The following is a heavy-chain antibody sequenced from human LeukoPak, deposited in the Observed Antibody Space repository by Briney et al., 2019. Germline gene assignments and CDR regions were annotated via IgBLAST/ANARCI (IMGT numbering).Heavy chain of an antibody. V-gene: IGHV4-34*01. CDR1: GGSFSGYY. Sequence: SETLSLTCAVYGGSFSGYYWSWIRQPPGKGLEWIGEINHSGSTNYNPSLKSRVTISVDTSKNHFSLKLSSVTAADTAVYYCARVGAAAGPLYWGQGTLVTVSS. CDR2: INHSGST. CDR3: ARVGAAAGPLY. J-gene: IGHJ4*02. D-gene: IGHD6-13*01.